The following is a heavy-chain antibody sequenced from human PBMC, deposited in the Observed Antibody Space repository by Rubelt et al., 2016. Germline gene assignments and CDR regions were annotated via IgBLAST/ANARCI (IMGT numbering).Heavy chain of an antibody. J-gene: IGHJ4*02. CDR3: ARIPSRDGYKPFDY. Sequence: QVQLQESGPGLVKPSETLSLTCTVSGGSISSYYWSWIRQPPGKGLEWIGYIYYSGSTNYNPSLKSRVTISVDTSKNQFSLKLSSVTAADTAVYYCARIPSRDGYKPFDYWGQGTLVTVSS. D-gene: IGHD5-24*01. CDR1: GGSISSYY. V-gene: IGHV4-59*12. CDR2: IYYSGST.